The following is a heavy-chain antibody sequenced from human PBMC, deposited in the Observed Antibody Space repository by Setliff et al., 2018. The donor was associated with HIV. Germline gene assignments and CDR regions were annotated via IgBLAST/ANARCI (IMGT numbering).Heavy chain of an antibody. D-gene: IGHD3-10*01. CDR1: RYTFTSYA. CDR2: INTNTGNP. V-gene: IGHV7-4-1*02. J-gene: IGHJ4*02. CDR3: ARDFGRFGELYSDY. Sequence: ASVKVSCKASRYTFTSYAMNWVRQAPGQGLEWMGMINTNTGNPTYAQGFTGRFVFSLDTSVSTAYLQISSLKAEDTAVYHCARDFGRFGELYSDYWGQGTLVTVS.